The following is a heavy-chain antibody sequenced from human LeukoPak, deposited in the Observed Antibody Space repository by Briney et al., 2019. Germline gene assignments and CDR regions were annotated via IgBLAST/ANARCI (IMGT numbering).Heavy chain of an antibody. Sequence: PSETLSLTCAVSGGSISSSNWWSWVRQPPGKGLEWIGEIYHSGSTNYNPSLKSRVTISVDKSKNQFSLKLSSVTAADTAVYYCAREPHRGYYDSSGYYYLDYWGQGTLVTVSS. V-gene: IGHV4-4*02. CDR1: GGSISSSNW. J-gene: IGHJ4*02. CDR3: AREPHRGYYDSSGYYYLDY. CDR2: IYHSGST. D-gene: IGHD3-22*01.